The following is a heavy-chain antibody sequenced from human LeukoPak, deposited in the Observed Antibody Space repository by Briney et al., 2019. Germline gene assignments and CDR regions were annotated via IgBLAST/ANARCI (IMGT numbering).Heavy chain of an antibody. V-gene: IGHV3-66*03. CDR3: ARDSITMVRGAHSYYYYYMDV. Sequence: GGSLRLSCAASGFTVSSNYMSWVRQAPGKGLGWVSVIYSCGSTYYAGSVKGRFTIPRDNSKNTLYLQMNSLRAEDTAVYYCARDSITMVRGAHSYYYYYMDVWGKGTTVTVSS. CDR2: IYSCGST. J-gene: IGHJ6*03. CDR1: GFTVSSNY. D-gene: IGHD3-10*01.